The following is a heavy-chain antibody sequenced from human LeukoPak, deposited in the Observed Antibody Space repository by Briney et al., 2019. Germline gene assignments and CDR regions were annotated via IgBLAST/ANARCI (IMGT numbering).Heavy chain of an antibody. V-gene: IGHV5-51*01. D-gene: IGHD5-18*01. CDR3: ARTSHSADTAMEGPLDY. J-gene: IGHJ4*02. CDR1: EDSFTNYW. CDR2: IYPGDSDT. Sequence: GESLKISCKGSEDSFTNYWIGWVRQMPGKGLECMGIIYPGDSDTRYSPSFQGQVTISADKSISTAYLQWSSLKASDTAMYYCARTSHSADTAMEGPLDYWGQGTLVTVSS.